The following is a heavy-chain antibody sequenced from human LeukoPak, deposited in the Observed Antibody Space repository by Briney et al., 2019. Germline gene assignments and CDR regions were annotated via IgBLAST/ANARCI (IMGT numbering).Heavy chain of an antibody. Sequence: GGSLRLSCAASGFTFSSYEMNWVRQAPGKGLEWVSYISSSGSTIYYADSVKGRFTISRDNAKNSLYLQMNSLRAEDTAVYYCARDSSGGGFDYWGQGTLVTVSS. V-gene: IGHV3-48*03. CDR1: GFTFSSYE. CDR2: ISSSGSTI. CDR3: ARDSSGGGFDY. D-gene: IGHD3-22*01. J-gene: IGHJ4*02.